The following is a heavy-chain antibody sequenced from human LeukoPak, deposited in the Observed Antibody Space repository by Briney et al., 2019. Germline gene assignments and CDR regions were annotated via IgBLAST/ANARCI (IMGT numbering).Heavy chain of an antibody. J-gene: IGHJ4*02. Sequence: SETLSLTCAVYGGSFSGYYWSWIRQPPGKGLEWIGEINHSGSTNYNPSLKSRVTISVDTSKNQFSLKLSSVTAADTAVYYCAGDSSGTIPEDYWGQGTLVTVSP. CDR3: AGDSSGTIPEDY. CDR1: GGSFSGYY. CDR2: INHSGST. D-gene: IGHD3-22*01. V-gene: IGHV4-34*01.